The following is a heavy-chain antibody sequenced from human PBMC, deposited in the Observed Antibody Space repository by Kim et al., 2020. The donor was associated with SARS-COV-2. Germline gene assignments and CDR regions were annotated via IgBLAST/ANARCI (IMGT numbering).Heavy chain of an antibody. D-gene: IGHD1-7*01. J-gene: IGHJ4*02. Sequence: GGSLRLSCAASGFTFSSYEMNWVRQAPGKGLEWVSYIIGSGTTIYYADSVRGRFTISRDNDKNSLYLQMNSLRAEDTAVYYCARGPNYIPFDYWGQGTLVTVSS. CDR2: IIGSGTTI. V-gene: IGHV3-48*03. CDR1: GFTFSSYE. CDR3: ARGPNYIPFDY.